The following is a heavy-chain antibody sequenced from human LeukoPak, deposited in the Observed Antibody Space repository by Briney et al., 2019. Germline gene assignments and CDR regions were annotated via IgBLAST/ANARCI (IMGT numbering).Heavy chain of an antibody. CDR1: GGSISSGGYW. CDR2: IYYSGST. V-gene: IGHV4-31*03. Sequence: SETLSLTCTVSGGSISSGGYWWSWIRQHPGKGLEWIGYIYYSGSTYYNPSLKSRLTMSVDTSKNQFSLKLSSATAADTAVYYCARAILTASGYVWHFDLWGQGTLVTVSS. J-gene: IGHJ5*02. D-gene: IGHD3-3*01. CDR3: ARAILTASGYVWHFDL.